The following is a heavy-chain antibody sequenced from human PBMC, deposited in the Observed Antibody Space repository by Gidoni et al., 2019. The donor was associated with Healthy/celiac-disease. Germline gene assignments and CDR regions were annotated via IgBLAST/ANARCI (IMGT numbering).Heavy chain of an antibody. Sequence: VQLVASGGGVVQPGRSLRPYCAASGFTFSSYGMHWVRQAPGKGLGWVAVIWYDGSNKYYADSVKGRFTISRDNSKNTLYLQMNSLRAEDTAVYYCARDILGLIQYYFDYWGQGTLVTVSS. D-gene: IGHD3-16*01. J-gene: IGHJ4*02. CDR3: ARDILGLIQYYFDY. CDR2: IWYDGSNK. V-gene: IGHV3-33*01. CDR1: GFTFSSYG.